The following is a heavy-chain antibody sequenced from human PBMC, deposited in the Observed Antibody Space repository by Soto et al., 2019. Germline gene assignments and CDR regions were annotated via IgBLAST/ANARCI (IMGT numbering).Heavy chain of an antibody. CDR1: GYIFIHCF. Sequence: QVQLVQSGAEMKQPGASVKLSCQASGYIFIHCFMHWVRQAPGQGLEWMGGINPSSGTTTYAQKFKGRVTVTRDTSTSTVYMELSSLGSGDTAMYYCARFLGETTSLFDYWGQGSLVTVSA. CDR2: INPSSGTT. D-gene: IGHD1-26*01. V-gene: IGHV1-46*01. J-gene: IGHJ4*02. CDR3: ARFLGETTSLFDY.